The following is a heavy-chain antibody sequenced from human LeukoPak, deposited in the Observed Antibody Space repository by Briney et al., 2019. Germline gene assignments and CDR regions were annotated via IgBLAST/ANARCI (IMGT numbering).Heavy chain of an antibody. Sequence: GGSLRLSCAASGFNFNTYSMDWVRQAPGKGLEWVSYISSGSTTIYYADSVKGRFTISRDNAKNSLYLQMNSLRAEDTAVYYCARDDSGSMDVWGRGTTVTVSS. V-gene: IGHV3-48*01. CDR3: ARDDSGSMDV. CDR2: ISSGSTTI. J-gene: IGHJ6*02. CDR1: GFNFNTYS. D-gene: IGHD1-26*01.